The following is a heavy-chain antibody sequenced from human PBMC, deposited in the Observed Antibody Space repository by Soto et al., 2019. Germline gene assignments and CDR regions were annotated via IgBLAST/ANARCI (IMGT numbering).Heavy chain of an antibody. CDR1: GFSLTTSGVG. V-gene: IGHV2-5*02. CDR3: AHRVLRTVFGLVTTTAIYFDF. D-gene: IGHD3-3*01. J-gene: IGHJ4*02. Sequence: QITLNESGPTPVKPRQTLTLTCTFSGFSLTTSGVGVGWIRQSPGKAPEGLALIYWDDDKRYSPSLKSRLTITEDTSKNQVVLTMADLDPADTATYYCAHRVLRTVFGLVTTTAIYFDFWGQGTPVAVSS. CDR2: IYWDDDK.